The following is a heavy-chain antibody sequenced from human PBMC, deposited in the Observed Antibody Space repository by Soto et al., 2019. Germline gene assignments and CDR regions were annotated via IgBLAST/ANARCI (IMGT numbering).Heavy chain of an antibody. CDR3: AIADYGDDDY. V-gene: IGHV1-18*01. J-gene: IGHJ4*02. CDR2: IKAYSGNT. D-gene: IGHD4-17*01. Sequence: QLQLVQSGPEAKKPGASVKVSCKASGYTFATSTISWLRQAPGQGPEWMGWIKAYSGNTNYAQKLQGRLTMTTDTSTSTAYMERRSLTPDDTAIYYCAIADYGDDDYWGQGTLVTVSS. CDR1: GYTFATST.